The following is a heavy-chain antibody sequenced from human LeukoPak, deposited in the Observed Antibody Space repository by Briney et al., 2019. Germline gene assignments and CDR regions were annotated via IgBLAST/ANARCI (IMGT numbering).Heavy chain of an antibody. CDR3: AKDLRWDHPGFDP. CDR1: GYTFTSYY. V-gene: IGHV1-46*01. Sequence: GASVKVSCKASGYTFTSYYIHWVRQAPGQGLEWMGIISPGGGSTSYAQKFQDRVTMTRDTSTSTVYMELSSLRSEDTAVYYCAKDLRWDHPGFDPWGQGTLVIVSS. CDR2: ISPGGGST. D-gene: IGHD4-23*01. J-gene: IGHJ5*02.